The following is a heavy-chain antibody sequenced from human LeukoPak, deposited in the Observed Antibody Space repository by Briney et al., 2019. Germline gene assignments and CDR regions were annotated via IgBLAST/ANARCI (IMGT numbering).Heavy chain of an antibody. V-gene: IGHV1-18*01. J-gene: IGHJ5*02. CDR3: ARYYYDSSGYPGWFDP. CDR2: ISAYSGNT. Sequence: ASVKVSCKASGYTFTSYGISWVRQAPGQGLEWMGWISAYSGNTNYAQKLQGRVTMTTDTSTSTAYMELRSLRSDDTAVYYCARYYYDSSGYPGWFDPWGQGTLVTVSS. D-gene: IGHD3-22*01. CDR1: GYTFTSYG.